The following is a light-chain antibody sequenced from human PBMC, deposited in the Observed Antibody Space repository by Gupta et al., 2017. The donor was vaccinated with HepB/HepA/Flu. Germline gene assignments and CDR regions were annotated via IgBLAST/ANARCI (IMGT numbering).Light chain of an antibody. CDR3: QKYNTAPFT. J-gene: IGKJ4*01. Sequence: DIQMTQSPSSLSASVGDRVTISCRASQGIDHYLAWYQQKPGKVPTLLIYGASTLELGVPSRFSGSGSGTYFTRTISSLQPEDVATYYCQKYNTAPFTFGGGTKVDI. CDR1: QGIDHY. V-gene: IGKV1-27*01. CDR2: GAS.